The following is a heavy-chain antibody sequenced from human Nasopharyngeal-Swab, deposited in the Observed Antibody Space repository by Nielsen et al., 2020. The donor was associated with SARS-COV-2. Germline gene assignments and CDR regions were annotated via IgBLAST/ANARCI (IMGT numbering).Heavy chain of an antibody. CDR1: GFTFNNYG. Sequence: GESLKISCAASGFTFNNYGMHWVRQAPGKGLEWVAVIWYGGSEKHYADSVRGRFAISRDNPKNTLYLQMNSLRAEDTAVYYCARATIVATIFGYYYYYYMDVWGKGTTVTVSS. CDR2: IWYGGSEK. D-gene: IGHD5-12*01. V-gene: IGHV3-33*01. J-gene: IGHJ6*03. CDR3: ARATIVATIFGYYYYYYMDV.